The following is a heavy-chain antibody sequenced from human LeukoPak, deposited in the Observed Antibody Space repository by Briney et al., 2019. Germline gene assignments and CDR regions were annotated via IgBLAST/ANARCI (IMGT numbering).Heavy chain of an antibody. CDR1: GFTFSAYY. D-gene: IGHD2-2*01. CDR2: INSNTGGT. V-gene: IGHV1-2*06. J-gene: IGHJ4*02. CDR3: ARGTIGKYCSSTSCLGY. Sequence: ASVKVSCKASGFTFSAYYMNWVRQAPGQGLEWMGRINSNTGGTNYAQKFQGRVTMTRDTSISTAYMELSRLRSDDTAVYYCARGTIGKYCSSTSCLGYWGQGTLVTVSS.